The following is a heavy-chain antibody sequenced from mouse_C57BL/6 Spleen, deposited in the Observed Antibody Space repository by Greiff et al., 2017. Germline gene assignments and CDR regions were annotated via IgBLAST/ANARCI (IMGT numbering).Heavy chain of an antibody. CDR3: ARIGDRYYAMDY. V-gene: IGHV8-8*01. D-gene: IGHD2-14*01. J-gene: IGHJ4*01. CDR1: GFSLSTFGMG. CDR2: IWWDDDK. Sequence: QVTLKVSGPGILQPSQTLSLTCSFSGFSLSTFGMGVGWIRQPSGKGLEWLAHIWWDDDKYYNPALKSRLTISKDTSKNQVFLKLANVDTADTATYYCARIGDRYYAMDYWGQGTSVTVSS.